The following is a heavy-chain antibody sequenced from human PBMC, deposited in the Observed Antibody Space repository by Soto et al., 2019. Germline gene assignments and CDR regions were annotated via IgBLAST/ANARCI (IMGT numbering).Heavy chain of an antibody. Sequence: QLQLQESGPGLVKPSETLSLTCSVSGGSISSSDYYWGWIRLPPGKGREWIGSISYSGSTYYNPSLKSRVTISVDTTKNQLTMKLNSVTAADTAVYYCARGAAVVAATEFELFEPWGQGTLVTVSS. CDR1: GGSISSSDYY. CDR2: ISYSGST. CDR3: ARGAAVVAATEFELFEP. V-gene: IGHV4-39*01. D-gene: IGHD2-15*01. J-gene: IGHJ5*02.